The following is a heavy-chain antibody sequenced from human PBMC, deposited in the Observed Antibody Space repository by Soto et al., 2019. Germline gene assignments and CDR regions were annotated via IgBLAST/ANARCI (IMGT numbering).Heavy chain of an antibody. CDR1: RSTFTNKA. CDR3: VSRRDGIDY. Sequence: ASLKRSSKISRSTFTNKALLWVRQATGQRLEWMGWINASNGNTKYSQKFQGRVTITRETSITTAYMELSALISDDTAVYYCVSRRDGIDYWGQGTLVTVSS. D-gene: IGHD2-15*01. V-gene: IGHV1-3*01. J-gene: IGHJ4*02. CDR2: INASNGNT.